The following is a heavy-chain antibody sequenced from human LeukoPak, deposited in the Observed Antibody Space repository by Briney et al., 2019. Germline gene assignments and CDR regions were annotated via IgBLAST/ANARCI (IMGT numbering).Heavy chain of an antibody. CDR3: ARDRIVATIWEGVDH. CDR1: GYTFTSYD. Sequence: KPGASVKVSCKASGYTFTSYDINWVRQATGQGLEWMGWINPNSGGTNYAQKFQGRVTMTRDTSISTAYMELSRLRSDDTAVYYCARDRIVATIWEGVDHWGQGTLVTVSS. V-gene: IGHV1-2*02. CDR2: INPNSGGT. J-gene: IGHJ4*02. D-gene: IGHD5-12*01.